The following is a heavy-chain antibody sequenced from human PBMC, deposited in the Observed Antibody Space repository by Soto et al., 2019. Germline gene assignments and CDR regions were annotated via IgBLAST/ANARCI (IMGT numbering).Heavy chain of an antibody. Sequence: GGSLRLSCAASGFTVSSNYMSWVRQAPGKGLEWVAVIYSGGSTYYADSVKGRFTISRDNSKNTLYLQMNSLRAEDTAVYYCAREISSGFYWSGFDPWGQGTLVTVSS. V-gene: IGHV3-53*01. CDR1: GFTVSSNY. J-gene: IGHJ5*02. CDR2: IYSGGST. D-gene: IGHD6-19*01. CDR3: AREISSGFYWSGFDP.